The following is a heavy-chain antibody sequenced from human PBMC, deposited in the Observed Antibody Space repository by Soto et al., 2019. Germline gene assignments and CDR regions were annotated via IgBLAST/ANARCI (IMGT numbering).Heavy chain of an antibody. CDR1: GGSISSSSYY. J-gene: IGHJ4*02. V-gene: IGHV4-39*01. D-gene: IGHD3-22*01. CDR3: ARHAYYYDS. Sequence: KPSETLSLTCTVSGGSISSSSYYWGWIRQPPGKGLEWIGSIYHSGSTYYNPSLKSRVTISVDTSKNQFSLKLSSVTAADTAVYYCARHAYYYDSWGQGTLVTVSS. CDR2: IYHSGST.